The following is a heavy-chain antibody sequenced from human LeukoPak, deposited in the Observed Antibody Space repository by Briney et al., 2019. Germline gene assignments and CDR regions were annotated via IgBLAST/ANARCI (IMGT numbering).Heavy chain of an antibody. CDR2: IKPNSGGT. D-gene: IGHD2/OR15-2a*01. CDR3: ARAGHYDFNWFDP. V-gene: IGHV1-2*06. CDR1: GYTFTGYY. J-gene: IGHJ5*02. Sequence: ASVKVSCKASGYTFTGYYMHWVRQVPGQGLEWMGRIKPNSGGTKYAQKFQGRVTMTRDTSITTAYMELSRLRSDDTAVYYCARAGHYDFNWFDPWGQGALVSVSS.